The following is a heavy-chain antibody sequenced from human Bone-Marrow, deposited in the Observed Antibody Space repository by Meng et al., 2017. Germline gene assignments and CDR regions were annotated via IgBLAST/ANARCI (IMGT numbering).Heavy chain of an antibody. CDR1: GFTFSSYW. J-gene: IGHJ4*02. D-gene: IGHD2-15*01. Sequence: GESLKISCAASGFTFSSYWMSWVRQAPGKGLEWVANIKQDGSEKYYVDSVKGRLTISRDNAKNSLYLQMNSLRAEDTAVYYCARDLKPYCSGGSCYAGDYWGQGTLVTVSS. CDR3: ARDLKPYCSGGSCYAGDY. V-gene: IGHV3-7*01. CDR2: IKQDGSEK.